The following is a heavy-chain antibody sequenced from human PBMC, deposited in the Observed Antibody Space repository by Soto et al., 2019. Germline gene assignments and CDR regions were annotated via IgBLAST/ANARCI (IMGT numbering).Heavy chain of an antibody. J-gene: IGHJ5*02. CDR1: GFSLSTSGVG. V-gene: IGHV2-5*02. CDR2: IYWDDDK. Sequence: KESGPTLVKPTQTLTLTCTFSGFSLSTSGVGVGWIRQPPGKALEWLALIYWDDDKRYSPSLMNRLTIAKDTSKNQVVLTMTNMDPVDTATYYCAQLLRDAYNYHNWFDPWGQGTLVTVSS. CDR3: AQLLRDAYNYHNWFDP. D-gene: IGHD1-1*01.